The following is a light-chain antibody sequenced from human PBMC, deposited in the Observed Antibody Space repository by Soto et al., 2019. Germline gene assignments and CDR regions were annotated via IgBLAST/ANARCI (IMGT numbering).Light chain of an antibody. CDR2: AAS. CDR1: QGIRND. CDR3: LQDYNYPLT. J-gene: IGKJ1*01. V-gene: IGKV1-6*01. Sequence: AIQMTQSPSSLYGSVGDRVTITCRASQGIRNDLGWYQQKPGKAPKLLIYAASSLQSGVPSRFSGSGSGTDFTLTISSLQPEDFATYYCLQDYNYPLTFGQGTKVEIK.